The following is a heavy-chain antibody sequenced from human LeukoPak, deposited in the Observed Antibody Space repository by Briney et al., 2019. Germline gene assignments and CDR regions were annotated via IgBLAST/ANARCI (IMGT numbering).Heavy chain of an antibody. CDR2: INPNSGGT. CDR1: GYTFTGYY. Sequence: GASVKVSCKASGYTFTGYYMHWVRQAPGQGLERMGWINPNSGGTNYAQKFQGRVTMTRDTSISTAYMELSRLRSDDTAVYYCASARYYYDSSGYYYSGLDAFDIWGQGTMVTVSS. D-gene: IGHD3-22*01. CDR3: ASARYYYDSSGYYYSGLDAFDI. J-gene: IGHJ3*02. V-gene: IGHV1-2*02.